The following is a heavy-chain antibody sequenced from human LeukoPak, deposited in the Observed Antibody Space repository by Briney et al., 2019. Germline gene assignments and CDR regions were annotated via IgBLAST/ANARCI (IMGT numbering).Heavy chain of an antibody. Sequence: GGSLRLSCAASGFTFSSYEMNWVRQAPGKGLEWVSYISSSGSTIYYADSVKGRFTIPRDNAKNSLYLQMNSLRAEDTAVYYCARGREGATTHGWGQGTLVTVSS. V-gene: IGHV3-48*03. CDR2: ISSSGSTI. CDR1: GFTFSSYE. D-gene: IGHD1-26*01. J-gene: IGHJ4*02. CDR3: ARGREGATTHG.